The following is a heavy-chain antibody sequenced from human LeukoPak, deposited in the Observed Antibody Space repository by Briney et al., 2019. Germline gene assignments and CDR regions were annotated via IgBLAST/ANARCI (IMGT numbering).Heavy chain of an antibody. CDR3: ARGLRFGELSDYYGMDV. D-gene: IGHD3-10*01. CDR2: VYYTGST. CDR1: GGSISSSGYY. V-gene: IGHV4-39*07. Sequence: SETLSLTCTVSGGSISSSGYYWGWIRQPPGKGLEWIGTVYYTGSTYYNPSLKSRVTISVDTSKNQFSLKLSSVTAADTAVYYCARGLRFGELSDYYGMDVWGQGTTVTVSS. J-gene: IGHJ6*02.